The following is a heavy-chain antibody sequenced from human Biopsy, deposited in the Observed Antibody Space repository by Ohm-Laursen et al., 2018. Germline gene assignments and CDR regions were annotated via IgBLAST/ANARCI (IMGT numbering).Heavy chain of an antibody. J-gene: IGHJ3*02. CDR3: ARNSGNYKYDAFDI. D-gene: IGHD1-7*01. Sequence: ESLRISCKGSGYSFPTYWLGWVRQMPGKGLEWMEIIYPSDSNTIYSPSFQGQVTISADKSISTAYLQLTSLKASDTAMYYCARNSGNYKYDAFDIWGLGTMVTVSS. CDR2: IYPSDSNT. V-gene: IGHV5-51*01. CDR1: GYSFPTYW.